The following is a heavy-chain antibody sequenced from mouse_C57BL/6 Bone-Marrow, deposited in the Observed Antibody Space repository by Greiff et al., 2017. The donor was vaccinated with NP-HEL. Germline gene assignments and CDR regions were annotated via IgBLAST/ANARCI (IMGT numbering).Heavy chain of an antibody. Sequence: EVKVEESGGGLVQPGGSRKLSCAASGFTFSSFGMHWVRQAPEKGLEWVAYISSGSSTIYYADTVKGRFTISRDNPKNTLFLQMTSLRSEDTAMXYCVRWETTVALLSWGEGATLS. J-gene: IGHJ2*01. V-gene: IGHV5-17*02. D-gene: IGHD1-1*01. CDR3: VRWETTVALLS. CDR1: GFTFSSFG. CDR2: ISSGSSTI.